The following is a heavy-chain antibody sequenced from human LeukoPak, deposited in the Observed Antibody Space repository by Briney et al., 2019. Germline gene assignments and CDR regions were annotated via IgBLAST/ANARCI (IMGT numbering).Heavy chain of an antibody. CDR2: ISGSGDRT. J-gene: IGHJ3*02. Sequence: PGGSLRLSCAASGFTFSRYAMTWVRQALGKGPEWVSGISGSGDRTYYTDSVKGRFTISRDNSKNTLDLQMNSLRAEDTAVYYCAKRDNNDYYTGLHVFDIWGQGTMVTVSS. CDR3: AKRDNNDYYTGLHVFDI. CDR1: GFTFSRYA. V-gene: IGHV3-23*01. D-gene: IGHD3-22*01.